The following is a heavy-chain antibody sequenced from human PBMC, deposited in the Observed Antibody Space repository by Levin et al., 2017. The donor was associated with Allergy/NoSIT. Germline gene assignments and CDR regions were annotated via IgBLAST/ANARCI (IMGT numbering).Heavy chain of an antibody. V-gene: IGHV1-2*06. CDR1: GYTFTGYY. CDR3: ARASIGYCSGGSCKPLDY. D-gene: IGHD2-15*01. CDR2: INPNSGGT. Sequence: ASVKVSCKASGYTFTGYYMHWVRQAPGQGLEWMGRINPNSGGTNYAQKFQGRVTMTRDTSISTAYMELSRLRSDDTAVYYCARASIGYCSGGSCKPLDYWGQGTLVTVSS. J-gene: IGHJ4*02.